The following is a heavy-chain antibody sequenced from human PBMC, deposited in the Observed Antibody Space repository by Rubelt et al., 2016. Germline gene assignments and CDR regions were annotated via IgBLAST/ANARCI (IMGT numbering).Heavy chain of an antibody. J-gene: IGHJ6*02. Sequence: KASGYTFSSYPLHWVRQAPGQRLEWMGRINAGAGNTKYSQKFQDRVTITRDTSARTAYMELNSLRSEDTAASYCARVKGYWYNSQLYLSVGMDVWGQGTTVTVSS. V-gene: IGHV1-3*01. CDR2: INAGAGNT. CDR1: GYTFSSYP. D-gene: IGHD1-14*01. CDR3: ARVKGYWYNSQLYLSVGMDV.